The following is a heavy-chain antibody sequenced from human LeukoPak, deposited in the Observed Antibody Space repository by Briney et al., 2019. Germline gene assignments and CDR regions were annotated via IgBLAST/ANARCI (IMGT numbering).Heavy chain of an antibody. D-gene: IGHD4-17*01. CDR3: ARPPPPYGDPTTGDAFDI. J-gene: IGHJ3*02. CDR2: IYYSGST. Sequence: SETLSLTCTVSGGSISSSSYYWGWIRQPPGKGLEWIGSIYYSGSTYYNPSLKSRVTISVDTSKNQFSLKLSSVTAADTAVYYCARPPPPYGDPTTGDAFDIWGQGTMVTVSS. V-gene: IGHV4-39*01. CDR1: GGSISSSSYY.